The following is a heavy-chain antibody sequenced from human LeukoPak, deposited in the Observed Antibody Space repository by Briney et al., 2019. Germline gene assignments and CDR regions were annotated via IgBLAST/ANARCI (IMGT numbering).Heavy chain of an antibody. CDR2: VSGGGDNT. V-gene: IGHV3-23*01. Sequence: GGSLRLSCAASGFTFSSFAMSWVRQAPGKGLEWVSGVSGGGDNTYYADSVKGRFTVSRDNSKNTLYLQINSLTAEDTALYYCARGNNYGMDVWGQGTTVTVSS. CDR1: GFTFSSFA. J-gene: IGHJ6*02. D-gene: IGHD3-10*01. CDR3: ARGNNYGMDV.